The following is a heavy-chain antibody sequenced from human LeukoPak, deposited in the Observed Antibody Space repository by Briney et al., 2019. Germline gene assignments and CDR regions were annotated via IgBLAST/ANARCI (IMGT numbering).Heavy chain of an antibody. CDR2: ISYDGSNK. V-gene: IGHV3-30*18. D-gene: IGHD4-23*01. CDR3: AKDFRWSQDY. Sequence: GGSLRLSCAASGFTFSSYGMHWVRQAPGKGLEWVAVISYDGSNKYYADSVKGRFTISRDNSKNTLYLQMNSLRGEDTAVYYCAKDFRWSQDYWGQGTLVTVSS. J-gene: IGHJ4*02. CDR1: GFTFSSYG.